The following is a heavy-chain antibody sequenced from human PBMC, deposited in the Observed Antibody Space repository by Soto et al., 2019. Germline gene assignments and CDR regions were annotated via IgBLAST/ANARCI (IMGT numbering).Heavy chain of an antibody. CDR2: INHSGST. Sequence: SETLSLTCAVYGGSFSGYYWSWIRQPPGKGLEWIGEINHSGSTNYNPSLKSRVTISVDTSKNQFSLMLSSVTAADTAVYYCARDRRYSSSWDYWGQGTLVTVSS. J-gene: IGHJ4*02. CDR1: GGSFSGYY. CDR3: ARDRRYSSSWDY. V-gene: IGHV4-34*01. D-gene: IGHD6-13*01.